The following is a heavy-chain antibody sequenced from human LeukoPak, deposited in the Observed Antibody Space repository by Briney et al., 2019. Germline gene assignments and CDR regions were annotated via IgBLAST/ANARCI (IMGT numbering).Heavy chain of an antibody. V-gene: IGHV3-23*01. CDR2: ISGSGGST. J-gene: IGHJ4*02. CDR3: AKSGYNRFDY. Sequence: GGSLRLSCAASGFTFRSYAMNWVRQAPGKGLEWVSSISGSGGSTYYADSVKGRFTISRDNSKNTLYLQMNSLIAEDTAVYYCAKSGYNRFDYWGQGTRVTVSS. D-gene: IGHD5-24*01. CDR1: GFTFRSYA.